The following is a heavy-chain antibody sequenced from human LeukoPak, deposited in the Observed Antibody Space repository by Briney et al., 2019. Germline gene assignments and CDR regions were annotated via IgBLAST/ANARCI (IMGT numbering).Heavy chain of an antibody. J-gene: IGHJ4*02. CDR1: GFSFSGYW. V-gene: IGHV3-7*04. CDR3: VRVDYRDEGIYY. Sequence: GGSLRLSCTASGFSFSGYWMTWVRQTPRKGREWVANINQDGSKKSYVDSVRGRFTISRDSAKNSLYLQMNSLRAEDTAVYHYVRVDYRDEGIYYWGQGTLVTVSS. CDR2: INQDGSKK. D-gene: IGHD4/OR15-4a*01.